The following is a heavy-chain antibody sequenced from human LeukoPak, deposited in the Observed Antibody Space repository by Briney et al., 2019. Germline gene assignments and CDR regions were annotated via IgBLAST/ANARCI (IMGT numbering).Heavy chain of an antibody. CDR1: GFTFSSYW. CDR2: MNTDGSRT. V-gene: IGHV3-74*01. Sequence: GGSLRLSCAASGFTFSSYWMHWVRQVPGEGPVWVSRMNTDGSRTSYADSVKGRFTISRDNAKNMLYLQMNSLRAEDTAVYYCARDRNSLFDYWGQGTLVTVSS. D-gene: IGHD2/OR15-2a*01. CDR3: ARDRNSLFDY. J-gene: IGHJ4*02.